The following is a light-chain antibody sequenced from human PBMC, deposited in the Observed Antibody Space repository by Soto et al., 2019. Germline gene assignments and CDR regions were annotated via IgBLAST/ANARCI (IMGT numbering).Light chain of an antibody. Sequence: QSALTQPRSVSGSHGQSVTLSCTGTSSDVGAYNSVSWYQQHPGKAPKLMISDVNKRPSGVPDRFSGSKSGNTASLTISGLQAEDEADYYCCSYAGRPYVFGTGTKVTVL. J-gene: IGLJ1*01. CDR2: DVN. V-gene: IGLV2-11*01. CDR3: CSYAGRPYV. CDR1: SSDVGAYNS.